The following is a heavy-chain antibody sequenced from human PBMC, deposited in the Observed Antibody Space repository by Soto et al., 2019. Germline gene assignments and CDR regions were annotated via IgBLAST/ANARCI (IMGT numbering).Heavy chain of an antibody. CDR2: IYYSGTT. V-gene: IGHV4-39*01. CDR1: GGPISSSRHA. CDR3: ARSSNWYFDY. Sequence: SETLSLTCTVSGGPISSSRHACGWIRQHPGKGLEWIGSIYYSGTTYYNPSLKSRVTISIDTSKNQFALKLTSVTDADTAVYYCARSSNWYFDYWGQGTLVTVSS. D-gene: IGHD6-13*01. J-gene: IGHJ4*02.